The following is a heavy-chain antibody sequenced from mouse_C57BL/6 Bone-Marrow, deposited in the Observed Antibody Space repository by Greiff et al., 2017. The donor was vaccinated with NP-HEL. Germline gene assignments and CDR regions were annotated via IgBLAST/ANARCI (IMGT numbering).Heavy chain of an antibody. D-gene: IGHD6-2*01. V-gene: IGHV3-5*01. CDR3: ARDGPLWFYFDY. Sequence: EVKLEESGPGLVKPSQTVFLTCTVTGISITTGNFRWSWLRQFPGHKLEWIGYIYYSGTITYNPSLTSRTTNTRDTPKNQFFLEMNSLTAEDTATYYCARDGPLWFYFDYWGQGTTLTVSS. CDR1: GISITTGNFR. J-gene: IGHJ2*01. CDR2: IYYSGTI.